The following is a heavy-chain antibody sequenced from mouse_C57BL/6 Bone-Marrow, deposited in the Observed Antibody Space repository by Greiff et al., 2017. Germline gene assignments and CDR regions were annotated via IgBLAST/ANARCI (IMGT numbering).Heavy chain of an antibody. CDR1: GFSFNTYA. Sequence: EVNVVESGGGLVQPKGSLKLSCAASGFSFNTYAMNWVRQAPGKGLEWVARIRSKSNNYATYYADSVKDRFTISRDDSESMLYLQMNNLKTEDTAMYYCVRLNGYWYFDVWGTGTTVTVSS. CDR3: VRLNGYWYFDV. D-gene: IGHD1-1*02. CDR2: IRSKSNNYAT. J-gene: IGHJ1*03. V-gene: IGHV10-1*01.